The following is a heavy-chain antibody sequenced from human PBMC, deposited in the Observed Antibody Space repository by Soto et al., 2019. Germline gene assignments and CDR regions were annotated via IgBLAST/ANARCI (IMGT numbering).Heavy chain of an antibody. CDR1: GFTFSSYS. D-gene: IGHD3-9*01. V-gene: IGHV3-21*01. CDR2: ISSTSRYI. Sequence: GGSLRVSCAASGFTFSSYSMNWVRQAPGKGLEWVSSISSTSRYIYYADSVKGRFTISRDNAKNSLYLQMNSLRAEDTAVYYCARAPRGDDILTDYYSYFYYGMDVWGQGTTVTVSS. CDR3: ARAPRGDDILTDYYSYFYYGMDV. J-gene: IGHJ6*02.